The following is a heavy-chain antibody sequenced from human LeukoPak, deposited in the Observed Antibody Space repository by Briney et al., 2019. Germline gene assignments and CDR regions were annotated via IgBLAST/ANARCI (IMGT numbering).Heavy chain of an antibody. J-gene: IGHJ6*04. V-gene: IGHV4-61*02. CDR2: IYTSGST. CDR3: AREFTPDYDFWSGYYMDV. D-gene: IGHD3-3*01. CDR1: GGSISSGSYY. Sequence: TLSLTCTVSGGSISSGSYYWSWIRQPAGKGLGWIGRIYTSGSTNYNPSLKSRVTRSVDTSTHQFSLTLSSVTAADPAVYYCAREFTPDYDFWSGYYMDVWGKGTTVTVSS.